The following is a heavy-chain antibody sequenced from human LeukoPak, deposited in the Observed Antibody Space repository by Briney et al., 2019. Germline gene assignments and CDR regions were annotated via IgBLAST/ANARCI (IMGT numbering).Heavy chain of an antibody. CDR1: GFSFGTCA. V-gene: IGHV3-23*01. Sequence: GGSLRLSCAASGFSFGTCAMNWVRQAPGKGLEWVSTISGGGDGALYADSVKGRFTISRDNSKNTLFLQMNSLRAEDTAVYYCAKRTRGYSYGTLDYWGQGTLVTVSS. CDR2: ISGGGDGA. CDR3: AKRTRGYSYGTLDY. D-gene: IGHD5-18*01. J-gene: IGHJ4*02.